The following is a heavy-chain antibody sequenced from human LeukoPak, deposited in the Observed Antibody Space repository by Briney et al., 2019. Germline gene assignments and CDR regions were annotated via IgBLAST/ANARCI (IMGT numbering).Heavy chain of an antibody. J-gene: IGHJ4*02. V-gene: IGHV3-53*01. CDR3: AKYRISAPPPRDFDS. D-gene: IGHD6-6*01. Sequence: GGSLRLSCAASGFTVSSNYMSWVRQAPGKGLEWVSVIDSSGGGIHYADAVKGRFIVSRDNSKNTVFLQMNSLRAEDTAVYYCAKYRISAPPPRDFDSWGQGTLVTVSS. CDR1: GFTVSSNY. CDR2: IDSSGGGI.